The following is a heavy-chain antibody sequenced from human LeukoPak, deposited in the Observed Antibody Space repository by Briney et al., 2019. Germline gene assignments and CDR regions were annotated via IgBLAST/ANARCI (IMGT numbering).Heavy chain of an antibody. Sequence: ASVKVSCNSSGYTFTGYYMHWVRQAPGQGLEWMGWINPNSGGTNYAQKFQGRVTMTRDTSINTAYMELSRLRSDDTAIYYCARGSSIVTSTIDWFDPWGQGALVAVSS. CDR1: GYTFTGYY. J-gene: IGHJ5*02. D-gene: IGHD1-26*01. CDR3: ARGSSIVTSTIDWFDP. V-gene: IGHV1-2*02. CDR2: INPNSGGT.